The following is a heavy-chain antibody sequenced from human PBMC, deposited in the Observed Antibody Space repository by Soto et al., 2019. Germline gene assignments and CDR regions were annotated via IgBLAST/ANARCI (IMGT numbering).Heavy chain of an antibody. V-gene: IGHV3-11*01. CDR1: GFTFSDYY. Sequence: QVQLVESGGDLVNPGGSLRLSCAASGFTFSDYYMTRIRQAPGQGLEWISYISGIGTTVYYADSVKGRFTISRDNVKNSLYLQMNSLRAEDTATYYSVRGYGTTAATIFDYWGQATLVTVSS. CDR3: VRGYGTTAATIFDY. D-gene: IGHD2-15*01. J-gene: IGHJ4*02. CDR2: ISGIGTTV.